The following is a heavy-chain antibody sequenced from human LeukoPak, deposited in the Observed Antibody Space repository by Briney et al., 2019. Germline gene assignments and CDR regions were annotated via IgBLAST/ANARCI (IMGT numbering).Heavy chain of an antibody. J-gene: IGHJ4*02. CDR2: INAGNGNT. Sequence: ASVKVSCKASGYTFTSYAMHWVRRAPGQRLEWMGWINAGNGNTKYSQKFQGRVTMTEDTSTDTAYMELSSLRSEDTAVYYCATGYDFWSGYYYFDYWGQGTLVTVSS. CDR3: ATGYDFWSGYYYFDY. CDR1: GYTFTSYA. D-gene: IGHD3-3*01. V-gene: IGHV1-3*01.